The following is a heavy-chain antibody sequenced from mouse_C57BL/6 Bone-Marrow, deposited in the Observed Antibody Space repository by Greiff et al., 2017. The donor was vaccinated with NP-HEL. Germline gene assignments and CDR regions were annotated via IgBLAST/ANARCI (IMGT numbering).Heavy chain of an antibody. CDR2: IWTGGGT. D-gene: IGHD1-1*01. J-gene: IGHJ4*01. CDR3: ARPSLYFGSSYDYAMDY. V-gene: IGHV2-9-1*01. CDR1: GFSLTSYA. Sequence: QVQLKESGPGLVAPSQSLSITCTVSGFSLTSYAISWVRQPPGKGLEWLGVIWTGGGTNYNSALKSRLSICKANSKSQVFSKMNRLHTDDTARYYCARPSLYFGSSYDYAMDYWGQGTSVTVSS.